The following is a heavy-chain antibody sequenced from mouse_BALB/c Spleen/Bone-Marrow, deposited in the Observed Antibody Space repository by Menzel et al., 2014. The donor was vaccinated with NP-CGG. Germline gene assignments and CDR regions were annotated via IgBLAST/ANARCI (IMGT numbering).Heavy chain of an antibody. CDR3: ARYXLGTYFDF. CDR2: IDPANGNA. CDR1: GFNIKDTY. D-gene: IGHD2-12*01. Sequence: VQLQQSGAELVKPGASVKLSCTASGFNIKDTYMHWVKQRPEQGLEWIGRIDPANGNAKYDPKFQGKATITADTSSNTAYLQLSSLTSEDTAVXXXARYXLGTYFDFWGQGTTLTVSS. V-gene: IGHV14-3*02. J-gene: IGHJ2*01.